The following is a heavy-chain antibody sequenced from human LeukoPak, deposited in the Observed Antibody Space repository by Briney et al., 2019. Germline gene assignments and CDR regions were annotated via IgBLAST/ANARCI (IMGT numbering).Heavy chain of an antibody. J-gene: IGHJ6*02. Sequence: GASVKVSCKASGYTFTSYAMHWVRQAPGQRLEWMGWINAGNGNTKYSQKFQGRVTITRDTSASTAYMELSSLRSEDTAVYYYARSLEDYYGMDVWGQGTTVTVSS. CDR2: INAGNGNT. CDR1: GYTFTSYA. CDR3: ARSLEDYYGMDV. V-gene: IGHV1-3*01.